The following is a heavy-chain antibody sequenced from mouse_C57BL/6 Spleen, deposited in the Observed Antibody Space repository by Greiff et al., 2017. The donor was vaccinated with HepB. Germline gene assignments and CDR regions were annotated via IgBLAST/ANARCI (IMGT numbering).Heavy chain of an antibody. V-gene: IGHV8-12*01. D-gene: IGHD1-1*01. J-gene: IGHJ2*01. CDR3: ARVLYYGSSGDY. Sequence: QVTLKVCGPGILQSSQTLSLTCSFSGFSLSTSGMGVSWIRQPSGKGLEWLAHIYWDDDKRYNPSLKSRLTISKDTSRNQVFLKITSVDTADTATYYCARVLYYGSSGDYWGQGTTLTVSS. CDR1: GFSLSTSGMG. CDR2: IYWDDDK.